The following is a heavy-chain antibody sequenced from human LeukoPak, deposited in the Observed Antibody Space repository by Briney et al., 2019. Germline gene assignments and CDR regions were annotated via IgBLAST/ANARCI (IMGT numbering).Heavy chain of an antibody. D-gene: IGHD4-17*01. CDR1: GHTLTELS. Sequence: GASVKVSCTVSGHTLTELSMHWVRQAPGKGLEWMGGFDPEDGETIYAQKFQGRVTMTEDTSTDTAYMELSSLRSEDTAVYYCATGPLMTTVTTESGGQGTLVTVSS. CDR2: FDPEDGET. V-gene: IGHV1-24*01. J-gene: IGHJ4*02. CDR3: ATGPLMTTVTTES.